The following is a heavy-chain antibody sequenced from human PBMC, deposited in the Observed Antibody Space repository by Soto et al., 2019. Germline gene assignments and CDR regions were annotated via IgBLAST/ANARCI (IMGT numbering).Heavy chain of an antibody. J-gene: IGHJ6*02. CDR1: GFTFSSYS. CDR3: ARDYLVLGYGMDV. V-gene: IGHV3-21*01. CDR2: ISSSSSYI. D-gene: IGHD6-13*01. Sequence: VGSLRLSCAASGFTFSSYSMNWVRQAPGKGLEWVSSISSSSSYIYYADSVKGRFTISRDSAKNSLYLQMNSLRAEDTAVYYCARDYLVLGYGMDVWGQGTTVTVSS.